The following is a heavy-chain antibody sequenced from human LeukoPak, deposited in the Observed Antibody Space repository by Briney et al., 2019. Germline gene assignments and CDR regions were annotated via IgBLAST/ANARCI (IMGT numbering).Heavy chain of an antibody. V-gene: IGHV3-30*02. CDR2: IRFDGSIK. CDR1: GFTFSSSA. D-gene: IGHD2-21*01. Sequence: GGSLRLSCAASGFTFSSSAMQWVRQAPGKGLEGVAFIRFDGSIKDYGDSVKGRFTISRDNSRNTVYLQMNSLRFEDTAVYYCASGVIADNHWGQGTLVTVSS. CDR3: ASGVIADNH. J-gene: IGHJ5*02.